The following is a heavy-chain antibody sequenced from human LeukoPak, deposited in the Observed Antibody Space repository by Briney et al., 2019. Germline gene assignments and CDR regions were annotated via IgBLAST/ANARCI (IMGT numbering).Heavy chain of an antibody. J-gene: IGHJ1*01. D-gene: IGHD3-22*01. CDR2: IKSDGST. CDR1: GFTFSTYW. Sequence: SGGSLRLSCAPSGFTFSTYWMHWVRQAPGKGLVCVSRIKSDGSTNYADYVKGRFTISRDNAKNTVSLQMNSLRPEDTGVYYCARAPSDIGGYYPEYFRDWGQGTLVTVSS. V-gene: IGHV3-74*01. CDR3: ARAPSDIGGYYPEYFRD.